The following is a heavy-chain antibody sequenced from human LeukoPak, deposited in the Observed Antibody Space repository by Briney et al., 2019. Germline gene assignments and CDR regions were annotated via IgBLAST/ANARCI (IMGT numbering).Heavy chain of an antibody. D-gene: IGHD3-22*01. CDR2: ISSSGSTI. V-gene: IGHV3-48*03. Sequence: GGSLRLSCAASGFTFSSYEMNWVRQAPGKGLEWVSYISSSGSTIYYADSVKGRFTISRDNAKNSLYLQMNSLGAEDTAVYCCARERGLYYDSSGYYYDPFDYWGQGTLVTVSS. J-gene: IGHJ4*02. CDR3: ARERGLYYDSSGYYYDPFDY. CDR1: GFTFSSYE.